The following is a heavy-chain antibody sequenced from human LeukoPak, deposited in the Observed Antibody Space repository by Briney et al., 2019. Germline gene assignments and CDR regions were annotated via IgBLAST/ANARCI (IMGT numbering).Heavy chain of an antibody. J-gene: IGHJ4*02. D-gene: IGHD6-19*01. Sequence: GGSLRLSCAASGFTFSDYYMSWIRQAPGKGLEWVSYISSSGSTIYYADSVKGRFTISRDNAKNSLYLQMNSLRAEDTAVYYCARLYYGQWLARGYFDYWGQGTLVTVSS. CDR3: ARLYYGQWLARGYFDY. V-gene: IGHV3-11*04. CDR1: GFTFSDYY. CDR2: ISSSGSTI.